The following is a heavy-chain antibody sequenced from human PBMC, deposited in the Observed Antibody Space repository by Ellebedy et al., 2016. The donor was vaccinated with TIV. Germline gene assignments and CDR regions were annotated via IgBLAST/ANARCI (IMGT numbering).Heavy chain of an antibody. V-gene: IGHV1-8*01. CDR1: GYTFTSFD. Sequence: ASVKVSCKASGYTFTSFDINWVRQVTGQGLEWMGWMNPNSGNTGYAQKFQGRVTMTRNTSIPTAYMELSSLRSEETTVYYCARGVHYYDSSGYLNMAFDIWGQGTMVTVSS. CDR2: MNPNSGNT. J-gene: IGHJ3*02. D-gene: IGHD3-22*01. CDR3: ARGVHYYDSSGYLNMAFDI.